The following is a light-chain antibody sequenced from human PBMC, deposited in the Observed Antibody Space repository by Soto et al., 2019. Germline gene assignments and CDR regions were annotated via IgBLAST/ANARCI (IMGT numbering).Light chain of an antibody. CDR2: EAS. CDR3: QQYENYWT. V-gene: IGKV1-5*01. J-gene: IGKJ1*01. Sequence: DIQMTRSTSTLSANAGSGVSITCRVSQSISSWLAWYQHKPGKAPKLLIYEASNLDRGVPSRFSGSGSGTEFSLTISNLQPDDFATYYCQQYENYWTFGQGTMVDIK. CDR1: QSISSW.